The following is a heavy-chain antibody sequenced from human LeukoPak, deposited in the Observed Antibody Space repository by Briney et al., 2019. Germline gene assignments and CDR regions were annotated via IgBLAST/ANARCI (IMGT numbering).Heavy chain of an antibody. CDR2: ISYDGSNK. D-gene: IGHD6-19*01. V-gene: IGHV3-30*04. CDR3: ARSPSSGWYYFDY. CDR1: GLTFSSYA. J-gene: IGHJ4*02. Sequence: GRSLRLSCAASGLTFSSYAMHWVRQAPGKGLEWVAVISYDGSNKYYADSVKGRFTVSRDNSKNTLYLQMNSLRAEDTAVYYCARSPSSGWYYFDYWGQGTLVTVSS.